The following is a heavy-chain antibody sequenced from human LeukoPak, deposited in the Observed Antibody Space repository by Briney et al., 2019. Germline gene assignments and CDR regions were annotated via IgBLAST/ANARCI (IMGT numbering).Heavy chain of an antibody. CDR1: GGSLSGYY. CDR2: INHSGST. CDR3: ARARLRFLEWLSPLDY. V-gene: IGHV4-34*01. D-gene: IGHD3-3*01. J-gene: IGHJ4*02. Sequence: SETLSLTCAVYGGSLSGYYWSWIRQPPGKGREWIGEINHSGSTNYNTSLRSRVTISVDTSKNQFSLKLSSVTAADTAVYYCARARLRFLEWLSPLDYWGQGTLVTVSS.